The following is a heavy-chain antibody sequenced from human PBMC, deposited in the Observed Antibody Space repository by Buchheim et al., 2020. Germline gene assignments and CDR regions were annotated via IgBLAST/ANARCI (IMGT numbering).Heavy chain of an antibody. CDR1: GFTFSSYE. D-gene: IGHD6-19*01. V-gene: IGHV3-48*03. CDR2: ITSGGSSI. CDR3: ARGRSSGWLKYCDY. J-gene: IGHJ4*02. Sequence: EVQLVESGGGLVQPGGSLRLSCAASGFTFSSYEMNWVRQAPGKGLEWVSYITSGGSSIYYADSVKGRFTISRDNAKNSLDLQMNSLRAEDTAVYYCARGRSSGWLKYCDYWGQGTL.